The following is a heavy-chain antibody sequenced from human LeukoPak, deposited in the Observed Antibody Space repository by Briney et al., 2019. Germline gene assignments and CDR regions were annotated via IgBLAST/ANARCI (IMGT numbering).Heavy chain of an antibody. CDR2: IDTDGKTT. D-gene: IGHD5-24*01. V-gene: IGHV3-74*01. CDR1: GFTFNTYV. CDR3: VRDKDGYNS. J-gene: IGHJ5*02. Sequence: GRSLRLSCAASGFTFNTYVMHWVRQAPGKGLVWVARIDTDGKTTTYADSVKGRFTISRDNAKNMLYVQMNSLRAEDTAVYYCVRDKDGYNSWGQGTLVSVSS.